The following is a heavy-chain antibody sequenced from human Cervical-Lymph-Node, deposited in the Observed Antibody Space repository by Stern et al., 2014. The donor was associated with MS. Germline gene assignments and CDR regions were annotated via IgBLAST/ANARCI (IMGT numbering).Heavy chain of an antibody. V-gene: IGHV1-2*02. CDR3: TRALRIADRPSPGGHWFDP. Sequence: QVQLVESGAEVEKPGASVKVSCKASGYIFTDYYLHWVRQAPGQGLEWMGRINPKSGGTSYSPSFHGRVPLTRDPSITTAYMDLSRLTSDDTAVYYCTRALRIADRPSPGGHWFDPWGQGTLVIVSS. D-gene: IGHD6-6*01. CDR1: GYIFTDYY. J-gene: IGHJ5*02. CDR2: INPKSGGT.